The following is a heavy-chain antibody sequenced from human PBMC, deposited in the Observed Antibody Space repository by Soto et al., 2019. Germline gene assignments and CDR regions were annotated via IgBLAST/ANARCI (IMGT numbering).Heavy chain of an antibody. CDR3: ARAYCSGGSCWAWSNWFDP. J-gene: IGHJ5*02. V-gene: IGHV3-21*01. CDR2: ISRSSSYI. Sequence: GGSLRLSCAASGFTFSSYSMNWVRQAPGKGLNWVSSISRSSSYIYYADSVKSRITINPDTSKNQFSLQLNSVTPEDTAVYYCARAYCSGGSCWAWSNWFDPWGQGTLVTVSS. CDR1: GFTFSSYS. D-gene: IGHD2-15*01.